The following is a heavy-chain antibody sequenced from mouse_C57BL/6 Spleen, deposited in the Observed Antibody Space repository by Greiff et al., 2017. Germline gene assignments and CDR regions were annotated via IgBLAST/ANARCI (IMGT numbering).Heavy chain of an antibody. D-gene: IGHD2-1*01. CDR1: GYTFTDYY. Sequence: EVQLQQSGPELVKPGASVKISCKASGYTFTDYYMNWVKQSHGQSLEWIGDINPNNGGTSYNQKFKGKATLTVDTSSSTAYMELRSLTSEDSAVYYCARSTMDPDYAMDYWGQGTSVTVSS. CDR2: INPNNGGT. V-gene: IGHV1-26*01. J-gene: IGHJ4*01. CDR3: ARSTMDPDYAMDY.